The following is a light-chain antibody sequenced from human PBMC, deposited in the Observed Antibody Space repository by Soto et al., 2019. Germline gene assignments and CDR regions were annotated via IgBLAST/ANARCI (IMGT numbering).Light chain of an antibody. CDR3: SSYTRSTTVI. J-gene: IGLJ2*01. CDR2: DVT. V-gene: IGLV2-14*01. Sequence: QSVLTQPASVSGSPGQSITISCTGTRSDVGGFNFVSWYQQHPGKAPKLMIYDVTNRPSGVSNRFSGSKSGNTASLTISGLQAEDEADYYCSSYTRSTTVIFGGGTKLTVL. CDR1: RSDVGGFNF.